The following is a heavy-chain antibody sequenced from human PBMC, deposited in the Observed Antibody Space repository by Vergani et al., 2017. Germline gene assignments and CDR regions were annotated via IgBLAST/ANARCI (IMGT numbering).Heavy chain of an antibody. CDR2: INPIDSKI. Sequence: EVMLVQSGAEVKKPGESLKISCKYSESSFIINEIAWVRQMSGKGLQWMGNINPIDSKIAYSPSFQGQAIMSLDKSITTAYLQWRSLKASDTAIYYCTRHVPCGDGACLHVDHWGQGTQVTVSS. CDR1: ESSFIINE. J-gene: IGHJ4*02. V-gene: IGHV5-51*01. D-gene: IGHD2-21*01. CDR3: TRHVPCGDGACLHVDH.